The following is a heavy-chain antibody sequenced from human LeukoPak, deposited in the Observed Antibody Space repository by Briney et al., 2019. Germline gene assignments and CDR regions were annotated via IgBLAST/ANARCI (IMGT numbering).Heavy chain of an antibody. Sequence: GGSLRLSCAASGFTFSSYWMHWVRQAPGKGLVWVSRINSDGSSTSYADSVKGRFTISRDNAKNSLFLQMNSLRAEDTTVYYCARDRDPGYYDTNGYRRVNAFDIWGQGTMVTVSS. CDR3: ARDRDPGYYDTNGYRRVNAFDI. CDR1: GFTFSSYW. CDR2: INSDGSST. D-gene: IGHD3-22*01. V-gene: IGHV3-74*01. J-gene: IGHJ3*02.